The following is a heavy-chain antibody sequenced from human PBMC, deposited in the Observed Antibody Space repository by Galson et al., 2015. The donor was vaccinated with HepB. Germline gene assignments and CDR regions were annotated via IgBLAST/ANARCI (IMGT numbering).Heavy chain of an antibody. CDR2: INPNSGDT. V-gene: IGHV1-2*06. J-gene: IGHJ6*02. Sequence: SVKVSCKASGYIFSGYYIHWVRQAPGQGLEWMGRINPNSGDTNYAQKFKGRVAMTRDTFIRTAYMEPSRLRSDDTAIYYCARSPRTSLYYGMDVWGQGTTVTVSS. CDR1: GYIFSGYY. D-gene: IGHD1-14*01. CDR3: ARSPRTSLYYGMDV.